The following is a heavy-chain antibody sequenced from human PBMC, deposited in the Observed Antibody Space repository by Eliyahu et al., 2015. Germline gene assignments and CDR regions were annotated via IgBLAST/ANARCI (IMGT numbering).Heavy chain of an antibody. CDR3: ARLFYYGSGALVYYYYGMDV. J-gene: IGHJ6*02. V-gene: IGHV4-30-4*01. D-gene: IGHD3-10*01. CDR2: IYNSGST. Sequence: QVQLQESGPGLVKPSQTLSLTCTVXGGSISXGXXXWXWIRQPPGKGLEWIGHIYNSGSTDWNPSFKSRTTISVDTSKNQVSLKLRSVTAADTAVYYCARLFYYGSGALVYYYYGMDVWGQGTTVTVSS. CDR1: GGSISXGXXX.